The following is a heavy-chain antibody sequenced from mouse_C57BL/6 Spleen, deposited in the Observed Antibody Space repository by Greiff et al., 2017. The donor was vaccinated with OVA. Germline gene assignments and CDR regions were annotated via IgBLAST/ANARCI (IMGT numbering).Heavy chain of an antibody. J-gene: IGHJ2*01. CDR1: GYTFTDYY. CDR2: INPNNGGT. D-gene: IGHD1-1*01. CDR3: ARITTVVEGVPDY. V-gene: IGHV1-26*01. Sequence: EVQLQQSGPELVKPGASVKISCKASGYTFTDYYMNWVKQSHGKSLEWIGDINPNNGGTSYNQKFKGKATLTVDKSSSTAYMGLRSLTSEDSAVYYCARITTVVEGVPDYWGQGTTLTVSS.